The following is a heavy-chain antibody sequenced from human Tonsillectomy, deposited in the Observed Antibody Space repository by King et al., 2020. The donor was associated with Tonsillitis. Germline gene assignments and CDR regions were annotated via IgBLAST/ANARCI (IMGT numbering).Heavy chain of an antibody. CDR3: ARRLLGDSAYSYGLDY. V-gene: IGHV2-5*01. D-gene: IGHD5-18*01. J-gene: IGHJ4*02. CDR1: GFSLSTSGVS. CDR2: IYWNDDK. Sequence: TLKESGPTLVKPTQTLTLTCTFSGFSLSTSGVSVVWIRQPPGKALEWLALIYWNDDKRYRPSLKSRLTITKDTSKNQVSLTMTHMDPVDTATYFCARRLLGDSAYSYGLDYWGQGTLVTVSS.